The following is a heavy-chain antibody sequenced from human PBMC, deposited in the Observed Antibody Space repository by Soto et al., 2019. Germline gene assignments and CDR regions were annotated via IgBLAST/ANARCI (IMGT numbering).Heavy chain of an antibody. CDR2: IIPNLGIA. Sequence: QVQLVQSGAEVKKPGSSVKVSCKASGGTFSSYTISWVRQAPGQGLEWMGRIIPNLGIANYAQKFQGRVTITADKSTSTAYMELSSLRSEDTAVYYCARGQNWGLGFDYWGQGTLVTVSS. J-gene: IGHJ4*02. CDR1: GGTFSSYT. D-gene: IGHD7-27*01. V-gene: IGHV1-69*02. CDR3: ARGQNWGLGFDY.